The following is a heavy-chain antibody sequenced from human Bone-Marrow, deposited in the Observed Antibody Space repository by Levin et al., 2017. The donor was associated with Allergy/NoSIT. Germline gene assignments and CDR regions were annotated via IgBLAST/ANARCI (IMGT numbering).Heavy chain of an antibody. CDR3: ARSDAFDI. CDR2: TSGSGGTM. V-gene: IGHV3-48*01. Sequence: GASVKVSCAASGFTFSTYSMSWVRQAPGKGLEWVSYTSGSGGTMYYADSVKGRFTISRDNVKNSVYLQMNSLRAEDTAVYYCARSDAFDIWGQGTLVTVSS. J-gene: IGHJ3*02. CDR1: GFTFSTYS.